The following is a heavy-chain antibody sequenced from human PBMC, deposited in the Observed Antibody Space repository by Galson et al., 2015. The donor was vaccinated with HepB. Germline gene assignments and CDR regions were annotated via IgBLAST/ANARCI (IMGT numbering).Heavy chain of an antibody. Sequence: SVKVSCKASGYTFTSFYIHWVRQAPGQGLEWMGLMYPNSGVPNYAQKFQGRVTMTRDTSISTAYMDLSRLTSDDTAVYYCARDLLDGFDIWGQGTMVTVSS. D-gene: IGHD2-15*01. J-gene: IGHJ3*02. V-gene: IGHV1-2*02. CDR1: GYTFTSFY. CDR3: ARDLLDGFDI. CDR2: MYPNSGVP.